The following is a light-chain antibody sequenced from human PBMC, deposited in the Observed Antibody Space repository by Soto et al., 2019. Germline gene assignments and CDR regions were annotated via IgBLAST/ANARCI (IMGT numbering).Light chain of an antibody. CDR1: QSISSY. CDR2: AAS. Sequence: DIQMTQSPSSLSASVGDRVTITCRASQSISSYLNWYQQKPGKAPKLLIYAASNLQSGVPDRFSGSGSGTDFTLTISRLEPEDFAVYYCQQFGSSPLFSFGPGTKVDIK. V-gene: IGKV1-39*01. CDR3: QQFGSSPLFS. J-gene: IGKJ3*01.